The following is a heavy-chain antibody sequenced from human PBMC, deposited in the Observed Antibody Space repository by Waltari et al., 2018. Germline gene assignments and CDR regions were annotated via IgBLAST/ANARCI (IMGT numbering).Heavy chain of an antibody. V-gene: IGHV3-30*02. CDR2: IRYDGSNK. D-gene: IGHD2-2*01. Sequence: QVQLVESGGGVVQPGGSLRLSCAASGFTFSSYGMHWVRQAPGKGLEWVAFIRYDGSNKYYADSVKGRFTISRDNSKNTLYLQMNSLRAEDTAVYYCAKDRRQLLSFDYWGQGTLVNVSS. CDR1: GFTFSSYG. CDR3: AKDRRQLLSFDY. J-gene: IGHJ4*02.